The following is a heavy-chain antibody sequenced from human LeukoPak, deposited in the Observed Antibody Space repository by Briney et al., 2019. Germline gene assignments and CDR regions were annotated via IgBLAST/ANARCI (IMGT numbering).Heavy chain of an antibody. CDR3: ATPSEYYYDSSCSRRGVFDY. Sequence: SVKVSCKASGGTFSSYAISWVRQAPGHGLEWMGGIIPLSGTANYAQKFQGRVTITADESTSTAYMELSSLRSEDTVVYYCATPSEYYYDSSCSRRGVFDYWGQGTLVTVSS. D-gene: IGHD3-22*01. CDR1: GGTFSSYA. V-gene: IGHV1-69*13. CDR2: IIPLSGTA. J-gene: IGHJ4*02.